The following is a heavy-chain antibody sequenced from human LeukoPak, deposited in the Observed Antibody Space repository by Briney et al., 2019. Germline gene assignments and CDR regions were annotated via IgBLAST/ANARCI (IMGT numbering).Heavy chain of an antibody. V-gene: IGHV3-23*01. CDR2: ISGTGGST. D-gene: IGHD6-13*01. J-gene: IGHJ4*02. CDR3: AKGLAAAATIDY. Sequence: GGSLRLSCAASGFTFSSYAMSWVRQAPGKGLEWVSAISGTGGSTYYADSVKGRFAISRDNSKNTLYLQMNSLRAEDTAIYYCAKGLAAAATIDYWGQGTLVTVSS. CDR1: GFTFSSYA.